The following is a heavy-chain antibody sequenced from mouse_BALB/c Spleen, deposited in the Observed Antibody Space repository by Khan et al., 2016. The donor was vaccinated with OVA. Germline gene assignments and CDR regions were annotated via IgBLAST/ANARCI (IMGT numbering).Heavy chain of an antibody. Sequence: VQLQESGAELARPGASVKMSCKASGYTFTSYTIHWIKLRPGQGLEWIGFINPSNGYTNYNQKFKDKATLTADNSSTTVYMQLSSLTSDDSAVYNCVRDGAYHRNDGWFAYWGQGTLVTVSA. J-gene: IGHJ3*01. CDR2: INPSNGYT. V-gene: IGHV1-4*01. CDR3: VRDGAYHRNDGWFAY. D-gene: IGHD2-14*01. CDR1: GYTFTSYT.